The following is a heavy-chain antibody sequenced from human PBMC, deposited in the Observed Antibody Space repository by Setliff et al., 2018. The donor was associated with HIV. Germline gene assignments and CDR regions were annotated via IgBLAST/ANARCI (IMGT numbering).Heavy chain of an antibody. V-gene: IGHV4-39*01. CDR3: VRHHDSDFSGDPDWFDP. Sequence: PSETLSLTCSVSGASISSSPYYWAWIRQPPGKGLEWIATISYSGSTHYNLALMSRVTISMDTSRNQFSVKLSSVTAADTAIYYCVRHHDSDFSGDPDWFDPWGQGILVTGSS. J-gene: IGHJ5*02. CDR2: ISYSGST. D-gene: IGHD2-15*01. CDR1: GASISSSPYY.